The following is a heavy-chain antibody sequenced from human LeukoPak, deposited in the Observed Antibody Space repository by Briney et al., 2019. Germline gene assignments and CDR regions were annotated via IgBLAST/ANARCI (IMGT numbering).Heavy chain of an antibody. CDR2: IYYSGST. V-gene: IGHV4-59*01. CDR1: GGSFSNYY. Sequence: SETLSLTCAVYGGSFSNYYWSWIRQSPGKGLEWIGYIYYSGSTNYNPSLKSRVTISVDTSKNQFSLKLSSVTAADTAVYYCARLAKAYGSGSFWFDPWGQGTLVTVSS. J-gene: IGHJ5*02. CDR3: ARLAKAYGSGSFWFDP. D-gene: IGHD3-10*01.